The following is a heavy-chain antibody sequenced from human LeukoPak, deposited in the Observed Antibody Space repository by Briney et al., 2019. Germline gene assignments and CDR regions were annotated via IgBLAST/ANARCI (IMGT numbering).Heavy chain of an antibody. V-gene: IGHV3-21*01. Sequence: GGSLRLSCAASGFTFSSYSMNWVRQAPGRGLEWVSSISSSSSYIYYADSVKGRFTISRDNAKNSLYLQMNSLRAEDTAVYYCARGRYCSGGSCYVDYWGQGTLVTVSS. J-gene: IGHJ4*02. CDR3: ARGRYCSGGSCYVDY. CDR1: GFTFSSYS. D-gene: IGHD2-15*01. CDR2: ISSSSSYI.